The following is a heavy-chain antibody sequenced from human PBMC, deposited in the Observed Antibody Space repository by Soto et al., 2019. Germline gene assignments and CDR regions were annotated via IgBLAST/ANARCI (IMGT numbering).Heavy chain of an antibody. CDR2: ISSSSSTI. Sequence: GGSLRLSCAASGFTFSSYSMNWVRQAPGKGLEWVSYISSSSSTIYYADSVKGRFTISRDNAKNSLYLQMNSLRAEDTAVYYCARGGHCSGGSCYSRDYYYMDVWGKGTTVTVSS. J-gene: IGHJ6*03. V-gene: IGHV3-48*01. D-gene: IGHD2-15*01. CDR3: ARGGHCSGGSCYSRDYYYMDV. CDR1: GFTFSSYS.